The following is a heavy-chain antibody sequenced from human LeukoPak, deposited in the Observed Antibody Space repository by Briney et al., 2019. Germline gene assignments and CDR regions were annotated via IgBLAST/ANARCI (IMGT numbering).Heavy chain of an antibody. D-gene: IGHD1-26*01. Sequence: SETLSLTCAVYGGSFSGYYWSWIRQPPGKGLEWIGEINHSGSTNYNPSLKSRVTISVDTSKNQFSLKLSSVTAADTAVYYCARGGRNFWYWGQGTLVTVSS. V-gene: IGHV4-34*01. CDR3: ARGGRNFWY. CDR1: GGSFSGYY. J-gene: IGHJ4*02. CDR2: INHSGST.